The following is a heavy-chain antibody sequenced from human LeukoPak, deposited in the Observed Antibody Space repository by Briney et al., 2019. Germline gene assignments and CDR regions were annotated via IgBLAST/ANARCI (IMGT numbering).Heavy chain of an antibody. CDR2: ISSNGDNT. J-gene: IGHJ4*02. CDR1: GFTFSTYV. Sequence: HTGGSLRLSCSVSGFTFSTYVMHWVRQAPGKGLEYVSAISSNGDNTYYADSVKGRFTISRDNSKNTLYLQMSSPRADDTAVYYCVRGTGYWGQGTLVTVSS. CDR3: VRGTGY. V-gene: IGHV3-64D*06.